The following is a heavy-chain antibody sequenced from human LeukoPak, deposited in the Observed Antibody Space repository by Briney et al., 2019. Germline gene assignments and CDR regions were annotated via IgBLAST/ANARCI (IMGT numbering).Heavy chain of an antibody. Sequence: SETLSLTCAVYGGSFSGYYWSWIRQPPGKGLEWIGEINHSGSTNYNPSLKSRVTISVDTSKNQFSLKLSSVTAADTAVYYCARGYMRVTAYYYYYMDVWGKGTTVTVSS. CDR3: ARGYMRVTAYYYYYMDV. V-gene: IGHV4-34*01. D-gene: IGHD2-21*02. CDR1: GGSFSGYY. J-gene: IGHJ6*03. CDR2: INHSGST.